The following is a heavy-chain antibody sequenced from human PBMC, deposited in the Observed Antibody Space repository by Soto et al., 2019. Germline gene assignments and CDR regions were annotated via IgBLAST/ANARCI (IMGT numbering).Heavy chain of an antibody. CDR1: GFTVSSNY. J-gene: IGHJ3*02. CDR3: ALNYYDSSGPGAFDI. D-gene: IGHD3-22*01. V-gene: IGHV3-53*01. CDR2: IYSGGST. Sequence: PGGSLRLSCAASGFTVSSNYMSWVRQAPGKGLEWVSVIYSGGSTYYADSVKGRFTISRDNSKNTLYLQMNSLRAEDTAVYYCALNYYDSSGPGAFDIWGQGTMVTVS.